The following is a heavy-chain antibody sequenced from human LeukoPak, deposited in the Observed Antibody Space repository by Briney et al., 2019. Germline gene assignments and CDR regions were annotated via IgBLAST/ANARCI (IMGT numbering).Heavy chain of an antibody. CDR2: IYYSGST. Sequence: LETLSLTCTVSGGSISSSSYYWGWIRQPPGKGLEWIGSIYYSGSTYYNPSLKSRVSISVDTSKNQFSLKLTSVTAADTAVYYCARAPEYGLYYFDYWGQGTLVTVSS. CDR1: GGSISSSSYY. V-gene: IGHV4-39*07. CDR3: ARAPEYGLYYFDY. J-gene: IGHJ4*02. D-gene: IGHD1-14*01.